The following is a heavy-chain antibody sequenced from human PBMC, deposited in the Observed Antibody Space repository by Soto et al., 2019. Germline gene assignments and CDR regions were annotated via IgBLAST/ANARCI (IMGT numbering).Heavy chain of an antibody. CDR2: IIPIFGTA. Sequence: SVKVSCKASGGTFSSYAISWVRQAPGQGLEWMGGIIPIFGTANYAQKFQGRVTITADESTSTAYMELSSLRSEDTAVYYCARAPHYYDSSGYYPRWFDPWGQGTLVTVSS. V-gene: IGHV1-69*13. D-gene: IGHD3-22*01. CDR1: GGTFSSYA. J-gene: IGHJ5*02. CDR3: ARAPHYYDSSGYYPRWFDP.